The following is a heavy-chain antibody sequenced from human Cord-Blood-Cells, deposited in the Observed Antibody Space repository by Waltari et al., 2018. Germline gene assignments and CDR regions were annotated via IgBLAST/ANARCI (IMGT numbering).Heavy chain of an antibody. Sequence: QVQLQQWGAGLLKPSETLSLTCAVYGGSFSGYYWSWIRQPPGKGLEWIGEINHSGSTNANPSRKSRVTIAVDTSKNQFSLKLSSVTAADTAVYYCARVDCSSTSCYKNWFDPWGQGTLVTVSS. J-gene: IGHJ5*02. CDR3: ARVDCSSTSCYKNWFDP. CDR1: GGSFSGYY. D-gene: IGHD2-2*02. V-gene: IGHV4-34*01. CDR2: INHSGST.